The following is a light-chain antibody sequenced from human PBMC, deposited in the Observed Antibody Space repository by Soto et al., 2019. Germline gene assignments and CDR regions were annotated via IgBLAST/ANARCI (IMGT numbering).Light chain of an antibody. CDR2: EGS. V-gene: IGLV2-23*01. CDR1: SSDVGSYNL. J-gene: IGLJ3*02. CDR3: CSYAGSSTWV. Sequence: QSALTQPASVSGSPGQSITISCTGTSSDVGSYNLVSWYQQHPGKAPKLMIYEGSKRPSGVSNRFSGSKSGNTASLTISGLQAEDEAEYYCCSYAGSSTWVFGGGTTLTVL.